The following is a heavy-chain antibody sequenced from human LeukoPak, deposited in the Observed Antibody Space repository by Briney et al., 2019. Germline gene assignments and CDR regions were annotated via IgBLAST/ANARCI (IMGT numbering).Heavy chain of an antibody. CDR1: GFTFCDYA. Sequence: GGSLRLFCTASGFTFCDYAMTWVSHARGKGLEWVGFIRSKVYGGTPEYAASVKGRFTISRDDSKGIAYLQMNSLKTEDTAVYYCTRDQTPYYWGQGTLVTVSS. J-gene: IGHJ4*02. V-gene: IGHV3-49*04. CDR2: IRSKVYGGTP. CDR3: TRDQTPYY.